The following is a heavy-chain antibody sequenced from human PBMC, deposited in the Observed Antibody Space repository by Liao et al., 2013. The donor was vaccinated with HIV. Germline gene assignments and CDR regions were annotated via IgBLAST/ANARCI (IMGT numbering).Heavy chain of an antibody. CDR3: ARVPPXITFGGVIPYYFDY. V-gene: IGHV4-61*02. D-gene: IGHD3-16*02. J-gene: IGHJ4*02. CDR2: IYTSGST. Sequence: QVQLQESGPGLVKPSQTLSLTCTVSGGSISSGSYYWSWIRQPAGKGLEWIGRIYTSGSTYYNPSLKSRVTISVDTSKNQFSLKLSSVTAADTAVYYCARVPPXITFGGVIPYYFDYWGQGTLVTVSS. CDR1: GGSISSGSYY.